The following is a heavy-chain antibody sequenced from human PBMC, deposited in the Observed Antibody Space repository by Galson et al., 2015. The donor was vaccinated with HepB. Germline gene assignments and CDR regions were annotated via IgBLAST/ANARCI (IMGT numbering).Heavy chain of an antibody. CDR2: IWYDGSNK. D-gene: IGHD1-26*01. Sequence: SLRLSCAASGFTFSSYGMHWVRQAPGKGLEWVAVIWYDGSNKYYADSVKGRFTISRDNSKNTLYLQMNSLRAEDTAVYYRARDNGGSYPEYYFGYWGQGTLVTVSS. CDR1: GFTFSSYG. CDR3: ARDNGGSYPEYYFGY. V-gene: IGHV3-33*08. J-gene: IGHJ4*02.